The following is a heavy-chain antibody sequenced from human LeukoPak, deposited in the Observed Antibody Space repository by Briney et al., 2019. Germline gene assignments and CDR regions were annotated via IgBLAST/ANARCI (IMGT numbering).Heavy chain of an antibody. CDR1: GFTFSNYW. CDR2: IRQDGNEK. V-gene: IGHV3-7*03. D-gene: IGHD3-9*01. Sequence: GGSLRLSCAASGFTFSNYWMSWVRHAPGKWLEWVANIRQDGNEKYYVGSVRGRFTISRDNAKNSLYLQMNSLRAEDTVFYKHTTPYDILTGTFPYYWGQGTLVTVSS. J-gene: IGHJ4*02. CDR3: TTPYDILTGTFPYY.